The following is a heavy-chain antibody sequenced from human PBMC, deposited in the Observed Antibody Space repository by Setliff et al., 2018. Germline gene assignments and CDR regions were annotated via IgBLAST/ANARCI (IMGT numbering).Heavy chain of an antibody. V-gene: IGHV3-7*01. Sequence: GGSLRLSCGVSGITFSSFWMSWVRQAPGKGLELVANIKQDGSEEYYVDSMKGRFTISRDNAKNSLFLDMKSLTVDDTAVYYCTSSIVVVPATRPHMDVWGKGTTVTVS. D-gene: IGHD2-2*01. CDR1: GITFSSFW. CDR3: TSSIVVVPATRPHMDV. J-gene: IGHJ6*03. CDR2: IKQDGSEE.